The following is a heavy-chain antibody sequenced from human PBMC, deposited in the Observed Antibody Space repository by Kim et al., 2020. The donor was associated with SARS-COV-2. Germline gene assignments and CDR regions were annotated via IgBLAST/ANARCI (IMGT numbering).Heavy chain of an antibody. V-gene: IGHV3-7*01. CDR2: IKPDGSEK. J-gene: IGHJ4*02. CDR3: ARGGGQHYSV. CDR1: GFPFTTYY. D-gene: IGHD3-3*02. Sequence: GGSLRLSCAASGFPFTTYYMTWVRQAPGKGLEWVANIKPDGSEKSYVDSVKGRFTISRDNAKSSVYLQMNSLRGEDTAVYYCARGGGQHYSVWGQGTLVTVSS.